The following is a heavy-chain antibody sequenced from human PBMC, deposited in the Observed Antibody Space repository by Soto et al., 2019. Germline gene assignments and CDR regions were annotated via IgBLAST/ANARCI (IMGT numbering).Heavy chain of an antibody. CDR1: GCSISSGGYY. CDR3: ARRYGGNFDY. Sequence: SSETLSLTCTFSGCSISSGGYYLSWIRQHPGKGLEWIGYIYYSGSTYYNPSLKSRVTISVDTSKNQFSLKLSSVTAADTAVYYCARRYGGNFDYWGQGTLVTVSS. D-gene: IGHD2-15*01. J-gene: IGHJ4*02. CDR2: IYYSGST. V-gene: IGHV4-31*03.